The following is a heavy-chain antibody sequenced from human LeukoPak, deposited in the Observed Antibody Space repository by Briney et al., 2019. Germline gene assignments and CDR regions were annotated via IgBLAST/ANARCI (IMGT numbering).Heavy chain of an antibody. CDR3: ARDTTYYESSAYYDSYDI. Sequence: PGGSLRLSCEASGFSFSMYWMAWVRQAPGKGLEWVANIKRGGSERHCLDSVRGRFTVSRDNAKNSLYLQLNSLRAEDTAVYFCARDTTYYESSAYYDSYDIWGQGTMVTVSS. J-gene: IGHJ3*02. CDR1: GFSFSMYW. CDR2: IKRGGSER. D-gene: IGHD3-22*01. V-gene: IGHV3-7*01.